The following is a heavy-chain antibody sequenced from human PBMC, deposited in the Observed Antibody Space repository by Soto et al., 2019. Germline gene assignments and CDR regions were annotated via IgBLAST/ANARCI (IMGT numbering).Heavy chain of an antibody. J-gene: IGHJ3*02. Sequence: SETLSLTCTVSGGSISSSSYYWGWIRQPPGKGMEWIGSIYYSGSTYYKQSLKSRVTISVDTSKNQYSLKLNSVTATDTAVYYCARHRGSSGWYRAGYDAFDIWGQGTMVTVSS. CDR2: IYYSGST. CDR1: GGSISSSSYY. D-gene: IGHD6-19*01. V-gene: IGHV4-39*01. CDR3: ARHRGSSGWYRAGYDAFDI.